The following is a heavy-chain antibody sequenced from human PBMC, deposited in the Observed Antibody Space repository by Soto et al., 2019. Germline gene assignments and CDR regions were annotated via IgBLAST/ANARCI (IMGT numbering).Heavy chain of an antibody. CDR3: ARERRLISSGYYYVFDY. J-gene: IGHJ4*02. CDR1: GGSVSSGSYY. D-gene: IGHD3-22*01. V-gene: IGHV4-61*01. Sequence: PSETLSLTCTVSGGSVSSGSYYWSWIRQPPGKGLEWIGYIYYSGSTNYNPSLKSRVTISVDTSKNQFSLKMSSVTAADTAVYYCARERRLISSGYYYVFDYWGQGNLVTVSS. CDR2: IYYSGST.